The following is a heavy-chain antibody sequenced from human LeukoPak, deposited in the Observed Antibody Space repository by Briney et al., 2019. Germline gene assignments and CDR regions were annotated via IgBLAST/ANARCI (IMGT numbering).Heavy chain of an antibody. CDR1: GGSISSSSYY. CDR3: ARSYIAAESYHFDY. J-gene: IGHJ4*02. CDR2: IYYSGST. Sequence: PSETLSLTCTVSGGSISSSSYYWGWIRQPPGKGLEWIGSIYYSGSTYYNPSLKSRVTISVDTSKNQFSLKLSSVTAADTAVYYCARSYIAAESYHFDYWGQGTLVTVSS. D-gene: IGHD6-13*01. V-gene: IGHV4-39*07.